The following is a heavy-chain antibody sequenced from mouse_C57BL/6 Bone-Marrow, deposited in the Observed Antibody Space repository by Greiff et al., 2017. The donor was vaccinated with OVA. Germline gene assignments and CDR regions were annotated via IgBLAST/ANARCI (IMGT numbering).Heavy chain of an antibody. D-gene: IGHD2-5*01. CDR2: INPNNGGT. CDR3: ARRVYYSNLDY. V-gene: IGHV1-18*01. J-gene: IGHJ2*01. CDR1: GYTFTDYN. Sequence: VQLQQSGPELVKPGASVKIPCKASGYTFTDYNMDWVKQSHGKSLEWIGDINPNNGGTNYNQKFKGKATLTVDKPSSTAYMELRSLTSEDTAVYYCARRVYYSNLDYWGQGTTLTVSS.